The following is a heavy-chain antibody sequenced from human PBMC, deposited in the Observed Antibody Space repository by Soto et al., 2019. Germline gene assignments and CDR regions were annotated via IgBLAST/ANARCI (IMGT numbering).Heavy chain of an antibody. Sequence: QVQLQESGPGLVKPSETLSLTCSISGGSISDYQWNWIRQPPGKGLEWIGYIYYSGRTNYNPSLKSRLTISLDPSTRQFSLRLRSVTAADTAVYYCARMRGLGEISPYLDYWGQGAVVTVSS. J-gene: IGHJ4*02. CDR1: GGSISDYQ. D-gene: IGHD3-16*01. CDR2: IYYSGRT. CDR3: ARMRGLGEISPYLDY. V-gene: IGHV4-59*01.